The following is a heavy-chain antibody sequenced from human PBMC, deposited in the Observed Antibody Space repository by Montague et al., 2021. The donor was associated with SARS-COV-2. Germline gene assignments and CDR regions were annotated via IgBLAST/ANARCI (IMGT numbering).Heavy chain of an antibody. D-gene: IGHD3-3*01. CDR3: ERDRNDGYDRFFDY. CDR2: NSFTGTT. J-gene: IGHJ4*02. Sequence: SETLSLTCSVSGASISTSNYWCWRRQTPGKVLGWIASNSFTGTTYYKPSLRRRVTISVDTPKNQFSLKLTSLTAADTAIYFCERDRNDGYDRFFDYWGQGTLVTVSS. CDR1: GASISTSNY. V-gene: IGHV4-39*07.